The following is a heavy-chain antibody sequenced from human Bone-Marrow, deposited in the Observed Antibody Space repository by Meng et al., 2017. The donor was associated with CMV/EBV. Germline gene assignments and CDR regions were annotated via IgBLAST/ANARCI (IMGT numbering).Heavy chain of an antibody. CDR2: ISSSSSYI. CDR1: GFTFSSYS. D-gene: IGHD3-3*01. CDR3: AGGFLEWLLPFDY. J-gene: IGHJ4*02. V-gene: IGHV3-21*01. Sequence: GESLKISCAASGFTFSSYSMNWVRQAPGKGLEWVSSISSSSSYIYYADSVKGRFTISRDNAKNSLYLQMNSLRAEDTAVYYCAGGFLEWLLPFDYWGQGTLVTVSS.